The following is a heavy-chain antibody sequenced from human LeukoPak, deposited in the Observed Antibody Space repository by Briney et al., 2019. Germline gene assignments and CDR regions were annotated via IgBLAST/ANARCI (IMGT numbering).Heavy chain of an antibody. CDR3: ARGATYYYGSGSYYTV. CDR1: GGSFSGYY. J-gene: IGHJ4*02. CDR2: INHSGST. D-gene: IGHD3-10*01. Sequence: PSETLSLTCAAYGGSFSGYYWSWIRQPPGKGLEWIGEINHSGSTNYNPSLKSRVTISVDTSKNQFSLKLSSVTAADTAVYYCARGATYYYGSGSYYTVWGQGTLVTVSS. V-gene: IGHV4-34*01.